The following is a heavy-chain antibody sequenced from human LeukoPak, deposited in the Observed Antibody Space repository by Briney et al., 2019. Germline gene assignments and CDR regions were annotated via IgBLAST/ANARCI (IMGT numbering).Heavy chain of an antibody. CDR2: MNPNGGNT. D-gene: IGHD1/OR15-1a*01. Sequence: GASVKVSCKASGYTFTSYDINWVRQATGQGLEWMGWMNPNGGNTGYAQKFQGRVTMTRNTSISTAYMELSSLRSEDTAVYYCARIASRNKRTAFDIWGQGTMVTVSS. CDR3: ARIASRNKRTAFDI. V-gene: IGHV1-8*01. CDR1: GYTFTSYD. J-gene: IGHJ3*02.